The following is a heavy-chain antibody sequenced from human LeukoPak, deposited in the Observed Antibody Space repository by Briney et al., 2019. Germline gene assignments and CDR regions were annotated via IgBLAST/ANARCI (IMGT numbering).Heavy chain of an antibody. CDR1: GYTFTGYY. Sequence: ASVKVSCKASGYTFTGYYMHWVRQAPGQGLEWMGWINPNSGGTNYAQKFQGRVTMTRDTSISTAYMELSRLRSDDTAVYYCAKNHQLLYSWFDPWGQGTLVTVSS. V-gene: IGHV1-2*02. CDR2: INPNSGGT. J-gene: IGHJ5*02. D-gene: IGHD2-2*01. CDR3: AKNHQLLYSWFDP.